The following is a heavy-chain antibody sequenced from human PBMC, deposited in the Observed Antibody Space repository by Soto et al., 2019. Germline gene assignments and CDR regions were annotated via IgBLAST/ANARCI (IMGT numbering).Heavy chain of an antibody. CDR2: IWADGSRQ. V-gene: IGHV3-33*08. D-gene: IGHD3-9*01. CDR3: VGGTGYWGLIDY. Sequence: QVQLVESGGGVIQPGKSLRLSCSASGFAFSTYGMHWVRQAPGKGLEWVAVIWADGSRQFYGDSAKGRFTISRDNSKNTLYLQMNSLRVDDTAVYYCVGGTGYWGLIDYWGQGTLVTVSS. J-gene: IGHJ4*02. CDR1: GFAFSTYG.